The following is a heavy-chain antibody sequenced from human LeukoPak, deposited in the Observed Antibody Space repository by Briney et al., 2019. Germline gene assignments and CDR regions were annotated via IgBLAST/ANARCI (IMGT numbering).Heavy chain of an antibody. D-gene: IGHD4-17*01. V-gene: IGHV1-69*05. CDR1: GGTFSSYA. Sequence: GASVEVSCKASGGTFSSYAISWVRQAPGQGLEWMGRIIPIFGTANYAQKFQGRVTITTDESTSTAYMELSSLRSEDTAVYYCASLGDFPGYWGQGTLVTVSS. J-gene: IGHJ4*02. CDR2: IIPIFGTA. CDR3: ASLGDFPGY.